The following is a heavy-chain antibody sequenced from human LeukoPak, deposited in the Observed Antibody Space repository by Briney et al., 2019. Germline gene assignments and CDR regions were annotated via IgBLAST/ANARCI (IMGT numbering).Heavy chain of an antibody. CDR2: LSGSGAST. J-gene: IGHJ4*02. CDR1: GFTFSSYA. Sequence: GGSLRLSCAASGFTFSSYAMSWVRQAPGKGLEWVSALSGSGASTYYADSVKGRFTISRDNSKNTLYLQMNSLRAEDTAIYYCAKHIVVVPAATALWDYWGQGTLVTVSS. CDR3: AKHIVVVPAATALWDY. V-gene: IGHV3-23*01. D-gene: IGHD2-2*01.